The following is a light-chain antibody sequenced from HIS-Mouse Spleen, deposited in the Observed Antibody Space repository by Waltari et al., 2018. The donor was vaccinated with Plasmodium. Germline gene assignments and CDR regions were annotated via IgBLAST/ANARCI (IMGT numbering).Light chain of an antibody. CDR1: RDLNVGSYN. CDR3: MIWPSNASGV. J-gene: IGLJ3*02. Sequence: QPVLTQPPSSSASPGESASLTCTLPRDLNVGSYNIYWYQQKQGSHPRYLLYYDSDADKGQGSGVPSRFSGSKDASANTGILLISGLQSEDEADYYCMIWPSNASGVFGGGTKLTVL. CDR2: YDSDADK. V-gene: IGLV5-37*01.